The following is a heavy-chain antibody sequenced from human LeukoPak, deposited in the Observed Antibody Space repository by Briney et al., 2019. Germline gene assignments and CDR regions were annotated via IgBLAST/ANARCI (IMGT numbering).Heavy chain of an antibody. J-gene: IGHJ4*02. CDR1: GYTFTSYG. CDR3: ARDLLLSRAHDYSKMFDY. D-gene: IGHD4-11*01. CDR2: ISAYNGNT. V-gene: IGHV1-18*01. Sequence: GASVKVSCKASGYTFTSYGISWVRQAPGQGLEWMGWISAYNGNTNYAQKLQGRVTMTTDTSTSTAYMELRSLKSDDTAVYYCARDLLLSRAHDYSKMFDYWGQGTLVTVSS.